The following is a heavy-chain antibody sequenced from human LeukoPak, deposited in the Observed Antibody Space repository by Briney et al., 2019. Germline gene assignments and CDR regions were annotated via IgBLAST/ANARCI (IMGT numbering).Heavy chain of an antibody. V-gene: IGHV4-31*03. J-gene: IGHJ4*02. CDR3: AKNGYYDFSQPTPF. Sequence: SSETLSLTCTVSGGSISSGGYYWSWIRQHPGKGLEWIGYIYYSGSTYYNPSLKSRVTISVDTSKNQFSLKLSSVTAADTAVYYCAKNGYYDFSQPTPFWGQGTLVTVSS. D-gene: IGHD3-3*01. CDR1: GGSISSGGYY. CDR2: IYYSGST.